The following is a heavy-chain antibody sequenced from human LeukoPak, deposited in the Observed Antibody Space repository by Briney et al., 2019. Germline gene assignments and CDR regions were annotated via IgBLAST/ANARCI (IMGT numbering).Heavy chain of an antibody. D-gene: IGHD2-21*02. J-gene: IGHJ6*03. CDR3: ARGDWGSPDYYYMDV. Sequence: SETLSLTCTVSGGSINSYYWTWIRQPPGKGLEWIGYIYYSGSTNYNPSLKSRVTILVDTSKNQFSLKLSSVTAADTAVYYCARGDWGSPDYYYMDVWGKGTTVTISS. V-gene: IGHV4-59*08. CDR2: IYYSGST. CDR1: GGSINSYY.